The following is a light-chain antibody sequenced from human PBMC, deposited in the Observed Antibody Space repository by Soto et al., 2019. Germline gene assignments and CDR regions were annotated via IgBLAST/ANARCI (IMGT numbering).Light chain of an antibody. V-gene: IGKV3-15*01. CDR1: QSVRTN. CDR2: DAS. J-gene: IGKJ2*01. Sequence: EIVMTQSPVTLSVSPGERAILSCRASQSVRTNLAWYQQKLGQPPRLLIYDASTRATGIPATFSGSGSGTEFALSISRLQSEDFATYYCQQYDGWPPGYTFGQGTKLESK. CDR3: QQYDGWPPGYT.